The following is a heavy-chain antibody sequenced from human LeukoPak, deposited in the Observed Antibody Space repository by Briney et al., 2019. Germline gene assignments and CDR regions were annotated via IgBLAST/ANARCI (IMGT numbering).Heavy chain of an antibody. D-gene: IGHD3-10*01. CDR1: GLTFSDYA. CDR2: LSGSGAGT. V-gene: IGHV3-23*01. Sequence: PGGSLRPSCAASGLTFSDYALGWVRQAPGRGLEWVATLSGSGAGTYYSDSVQGRFTISRDNSKNTLYLQMNSLRAEDTAVFYCARDPITMVRGNNWFDPWGQGTLVTVSS. CDR3: ARDPITMVRGNNWFDP. J-gene: IGHJ5*02.